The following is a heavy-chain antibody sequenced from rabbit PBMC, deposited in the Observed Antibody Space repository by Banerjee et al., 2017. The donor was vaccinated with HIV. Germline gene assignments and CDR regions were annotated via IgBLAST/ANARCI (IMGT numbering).Heavy chain of an antibody. CDR2: IDAGSSGST. CDR1: GFSFSSDYD. Sequence: QSLEESGGDLVKPGASLTLTCTASGFSFSSDYDMWWVRQAPGKGLEWIACIDAGSSGSTYYANWAKGRFTISKTSSTTVTLQMTSLTAADTATYFCARDAGYAGSNLWGQGTLVTVS. J-gene: IGHJ4*01. D-gene: IGHD4-2*01. CDR3: ARDAGYAGSNL. V-gene: IGHV1S40*01.